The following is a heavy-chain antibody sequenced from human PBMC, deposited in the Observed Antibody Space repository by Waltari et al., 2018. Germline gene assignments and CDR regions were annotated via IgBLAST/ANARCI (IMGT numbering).Heavy chain of an antibody. CDR2: INQDGSEK. D-gene: IGHD2-2*01. Sequence: EVQLVESGGGLVQPGGSLRLSCAASGFTFSSYWLSWVRQAPGKGLEWLANINQDGSEKYYVDSVKGRFTISRDNTKNSLYLQMNGLRSEDTAVYYCAREYLDYWGQGTLVTVSS. CDR1: GFTFSSYW. CDR3: AREYLDY. V-gene: IGHV3-7*01. J-gene: IGHJ4*02.